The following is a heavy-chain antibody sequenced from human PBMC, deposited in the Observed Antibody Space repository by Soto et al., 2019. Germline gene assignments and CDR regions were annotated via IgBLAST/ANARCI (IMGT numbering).Heavy chain of an antibody. Sequence: ASVKVSCKASGYTFTSYAMHWVRQAPGQRLEWMGWINAGNGNTKYSQKFRGRVTITRDTSASTAYMELSSLRSEDTAVYYCAREEQQLNFQHWGQGTLVTVSS. CDR3: AREEQQLNFQH. V-gene: IGHV1-3*01. J-gene: IGHJ1*01. D-gene: IGHD6-13*01. CDR2: INAGNGNT. CDR1: GYTFTSYA.